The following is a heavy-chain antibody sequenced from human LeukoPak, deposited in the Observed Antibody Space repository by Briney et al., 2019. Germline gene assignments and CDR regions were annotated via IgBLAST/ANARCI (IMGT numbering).Heavy chain of an antibody. CDR1: GGSISSGSYY. CDR2: IYYSGST. Sequence: SETLSLTCTVSGGSISSGSYYWGWIRQPPGKGLEWIGSIYYSGSTYNNPSIKSRVLKSRVTISVDTSKNQFSLELNSVTAADTAVYYCARDLAPDHIGSGWLDYWGQGTLVTVSS. CDR3: ARDLAPDHIGSGWLDY. D-gene: IGHD6-19*01. V-gene: IGHV4-39*07. J-gene: IGHJ4*02.